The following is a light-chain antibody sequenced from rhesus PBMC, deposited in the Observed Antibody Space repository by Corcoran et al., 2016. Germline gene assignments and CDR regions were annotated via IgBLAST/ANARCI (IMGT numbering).Light chain of an antibody. CDR3: QHGFGTPLT. CDR2: KAS. J-gene: IGKJ4*01. CDR1: ENLNNY. Sequence: DIQMTQSPSSLSASVGDRVTITCRASENLNNYLNWYQQKPGKAPKLLIYKASTLQSGVPSRFSGSGSGTDYTFTFSSLQPEDVATYYCQHGFGTPLTFGGGTKVEIK. V-gene: IGKV1-74*01.